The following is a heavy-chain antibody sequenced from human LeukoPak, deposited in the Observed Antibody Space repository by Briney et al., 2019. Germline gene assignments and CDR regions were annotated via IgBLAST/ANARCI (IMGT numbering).Heavy chain of an antibody. Sequence: GGSLRLSCAASGFTFSSHSMDWVRQAPGKGLEWVSYISSSSSTIYYADSVKGRFTISRDNAKNSLFLQLNNLRDEDTAVYYCARDPALDSWGQGTLVTVSS. CDR2: ISSSSSTI. V-gene: IGHV3-48*02. J-gene: IGHJ4*02. CDR1: GFTFSSHS. CDR3: ARDPALDS.